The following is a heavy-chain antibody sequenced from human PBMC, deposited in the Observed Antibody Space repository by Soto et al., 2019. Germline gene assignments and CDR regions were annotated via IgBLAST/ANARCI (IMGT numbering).Heavy chain of an antibody. V-gene: IGHV4-34*02. J-gene: IGHJ6*02. D-gene: IGHD3-10*01. CDR1: GGSFDDFY. CDR2: ISHDGGT. CDR3: ARGQLVWYGDLTPYHRDMDV. Sequence: QVQLQQWGAGLLRPSETLSLTCAFYGGSFDDFYWSWVRQSPGKGLEWVGEISHDGGTNYSPSLASRVSISVDTSKNQFSLNLRSVTAADTGLYYGARGQLVWYGDLTPYHRDMDVWGQGTTVTVSS.